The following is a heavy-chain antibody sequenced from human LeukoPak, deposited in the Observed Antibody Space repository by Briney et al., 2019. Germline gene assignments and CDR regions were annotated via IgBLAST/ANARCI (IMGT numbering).Heavy chain of an antibody. V-gene: IGHV4-34*11. Sequence: ETLSLTCAVYGGSFSGYYWSWIRQPPGKGLEWIGNIYNSGNTNYNPSLKSRVTISIDTSKNQFSLKVISVTAADTAIYYCARESGSYLWRSWLNPWGQGTLVTVSS. D-gene: IGHD3-16*01. CDR1: GGSFSGYY. CDR3: ARESGSYLWRSWLNP. J-gene: IGHJ5*02. CDR2: IYNSGNT.